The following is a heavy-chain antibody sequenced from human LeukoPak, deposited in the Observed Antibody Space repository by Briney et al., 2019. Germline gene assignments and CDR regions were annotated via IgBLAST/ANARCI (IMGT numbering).Heavy chain of an antibody. CDR2: IGTAGDT. Sequence: PGGSLRLSCAASGFTFSSYDMHWVRQATGKGLEWVSAIGTAGDTYYPGSVKGRFTISRENAKNSLYLQMNSLRAEDTAVYYCAKGLSGSFTIFGVVIKGDVASKSDAFDYWGQGTLVTVSS. D-gene: IGHD3-3*01. CDR3: AKGLSGSFTIFGVVIKGDVASKSDAFDY. V-gene: IGHV3-13*01. J-gene: IGHJ4*02. CDR1: GFTFSSYD.